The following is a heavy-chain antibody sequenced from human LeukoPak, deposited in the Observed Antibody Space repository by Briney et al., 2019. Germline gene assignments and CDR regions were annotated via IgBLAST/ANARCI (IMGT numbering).Heavy chain of an antibody. CDR1: GDSISSGGNY. CDR3: ARVDYYESRKMYYFDY. J-gene: IGHJ4*02. V-gene: IGHV4-31*03. CDR2: IYYSGST. D-gene: IGHD3-22*01. Sequence: SETLSLTCTVSGDSISSGGNYWSWIRQHPGRGLEWIGYIYYSGSTYYNPSLKSRVTISVDTSKNQFSLKLSSVIAADTAVYYCARVDYYESRKMYYFDYWGQGTLVTVSS.